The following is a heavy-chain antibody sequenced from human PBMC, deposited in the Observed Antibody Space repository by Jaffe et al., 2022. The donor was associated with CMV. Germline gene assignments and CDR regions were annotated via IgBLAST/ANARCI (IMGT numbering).Heavy chain of an antibody. J-gene: IGHJ6*02. V-gene: IGHV3-30*18. D-gene: IGHD1-26*01. CDR1: GFTFSSYG. CDR3: AKDVSGSSPFGYYYGMDV. CDR2: ISYDGSNK. Sequence: QVQLVESGGGVVQPGRSLRLSCAASGFTFSSYGMHWVRQAPGKGLEWVAVISYDGSNKYYADSVKGRFTISRDNSKNTLYLQMNSLRAEDTAVYYCAKDVSGSSPFGYYYGMDVWGQGTTVTVSS.